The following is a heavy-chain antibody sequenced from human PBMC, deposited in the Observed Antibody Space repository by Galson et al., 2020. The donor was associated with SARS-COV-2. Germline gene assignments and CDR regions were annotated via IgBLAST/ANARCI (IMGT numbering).Heavy chain of an antibody. D-gene: IGHD2-8*02. V-gene: IGHV3-7*01. J-gene: IGHJ6*02. CDR1: GFTFSSYW. Sequence: GESLKISCAASGFTFSSYWMSWVRQAPGKGLEWVANIKQDGSEKYYVDSVKGRFTISRDNAKNSLYLQMNSLRAEDTAVYYCARDGGLAGTGGGYYYYGMDVWGQGTTVTVSS. CDR2: IKQDGSEK. CDR3: ARDGGLAGTGGGYYYYGMDV.